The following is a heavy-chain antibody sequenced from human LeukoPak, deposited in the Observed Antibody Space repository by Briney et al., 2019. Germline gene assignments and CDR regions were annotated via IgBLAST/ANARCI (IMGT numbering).Heavy chain of an antibody. CDR3: ARHYGALYCSNGVCHRPAAGAFDY. Sequence: GGSLRLSCAASGFTFSSYWMSWVRQAPGKGLEWVANIKQDGSAKYYVDSVKGRFTISRDNVKNSLYLQMGSLRAEDTAVYYCARHYGALYCSNGVCHRPAAGAFDYWGQGTLVTVSS. D-gene: IGHD2-8*01. CDR2: IKQDGSAK. V-gene: IGHV3-7*01. CDR1: GFTFSSYW. J-gene: IGHJ4*02.